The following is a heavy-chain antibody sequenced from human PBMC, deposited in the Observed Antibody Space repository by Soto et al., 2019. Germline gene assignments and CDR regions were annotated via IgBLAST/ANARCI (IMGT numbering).Heavy chain of an antibody. CDR2: ISGSGGST. Sequence: PGGSLRLSCAASGFTFSSYAMSWVRQAPGKGLEWVSAISGSGGSTYYADSVKGRFTISRDNSKNTLYLQMNSLRAEDTAVYYCAKDPQRLIHRVLQCFDYWGQGTLVTVSS. V-gene: IGHV3-23*01. J-gene: IGHJ4*02. D-gene: IGHD2-8*01. CDR3: AKDPQRLIHRVLQCFDY. CDR1: GFTFSSYA.